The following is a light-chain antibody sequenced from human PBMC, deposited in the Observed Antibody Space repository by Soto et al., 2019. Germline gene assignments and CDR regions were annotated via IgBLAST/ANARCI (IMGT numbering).Light chain of an antibody. CDR2: DVS. V-gene: IGLV2-14*03. CDR1: SSDIGGYNY. Sequence: QSALTQPASVSGSPGQSITISCTGTSSDIGGYNYVSWYQQLPGKVPKLIIYDVSNRPSGVSDRFSGSKSGNAASLTISGRQAEEEADYYCSSYTSTSTLYVFGTGTKLTVL. CDR3: SSYTSTSTLYV. J-gene: IGLJ1*01.